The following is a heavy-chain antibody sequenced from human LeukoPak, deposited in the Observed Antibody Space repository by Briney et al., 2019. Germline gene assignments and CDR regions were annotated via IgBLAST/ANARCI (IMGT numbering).Heavy chain of an antibody. CDR1: GGSISSSSYY. D-gene: IGHD3-9*01. J-gene: IGHJ4*02. CDR2: IYYSGST. Sequence: SETLSLTCTVSGGSISSSSYYWGWIRQPPGEGLEWIGSIYYSGSTYYNPSLKSRVTISVDTSKNQFSLKLSSVTAADTAVYYCASFPPDILTGYYMAYWGQGTLVTVSS. V-gene: IGHV4-39*07. CDR3: ASFPPDILTGYYMAY.